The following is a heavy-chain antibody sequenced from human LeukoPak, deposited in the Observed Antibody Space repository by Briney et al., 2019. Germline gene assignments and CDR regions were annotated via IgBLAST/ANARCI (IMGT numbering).Heavy chain of an antibody. J-gene: IGHJ4*02. D-gene: IGHD3-22*01. CDR2: ISVRSNYI. CDR3: VRLRRNYDSSGYYYYYDY. CDR1: GYTFSSFS. V-gene: IGHV3-21*01. Sequence: GGSLRLSCVASGYTFSSFSINWVRQAPGKGLEWVSSISVRSNYIYYADSVRGRFSIPRDDARNSLYLQMDSLRGDDTAVYYCVRLRRNYDSSGYYYYYDYWGQGTLVTVSS.